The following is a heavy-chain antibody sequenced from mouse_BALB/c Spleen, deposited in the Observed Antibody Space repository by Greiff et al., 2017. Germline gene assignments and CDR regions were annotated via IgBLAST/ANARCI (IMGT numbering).Heavy chain of an antibody. CDR2: IRNKANGYTT. J-gene: IGHJ2*01. Sequence: DVMLVESGGGLVQPGGSLRLSCATSGFTFTDYYMSWVRQPPGKALEWLGFIRNKANGYTTEYSASVKGRFTISRDNSQSILYLQMNTLRAEDSATYYCARDFYYFDYWGQGTTLTVSS. CDR3: ARDFYYFDY. D-gene: IGHD1-1*01. V-gene: IGHV7-3*02. CDR1: GFTFTDYY.